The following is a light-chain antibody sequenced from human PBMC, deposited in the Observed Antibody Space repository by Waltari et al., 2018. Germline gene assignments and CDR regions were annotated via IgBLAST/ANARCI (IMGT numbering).Light chain of an antibody. CDR1: SSDVGAYNH. CDR3: CSYAGGYTSGL. J-gene: IGLJ2*01. V-gene: IGLV2-11*01. Sequence: QSALTQPRSLSGSPGQSVTISCTGTSSDVGAYNHVSWHQQHPGKAPKLVLYDVSKRPSGVPDRFSGSKSGHTASLTIAGRQAEDEADYYGCSYAGGYTSGLVGGGTKLAVL. CDR2: DVS.